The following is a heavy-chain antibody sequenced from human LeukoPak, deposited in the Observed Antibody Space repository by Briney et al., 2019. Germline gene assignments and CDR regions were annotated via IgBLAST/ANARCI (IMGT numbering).Heavy chain of an antibody. CDR1: GGTFSSYA. V-gene: IGHV1-69*13. Sequence: SVKVSCKASGGTFSSYAISWVRQAPGQGLEWMGGIIPIFGTANYAQKFQGRVRITADESTSTAYMELSSLRSEDTAVYYCARAEVEMATEVGALDIWGQGTMVTVSS. D-gene: IGHD5-24*01. J-gene: IGHJ3*02. CDR3: ARAEVEMATEVGALDI. CDR2: IIPIFGTA.